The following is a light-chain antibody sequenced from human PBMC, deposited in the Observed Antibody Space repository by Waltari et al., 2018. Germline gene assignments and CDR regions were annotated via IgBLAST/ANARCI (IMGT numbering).Light chain of an antibody. V-gene: IGLV1-36*01. CDR1: SSNIGNNA. CDR3: AAWDDSLNGRV. J-gene: IGLJ3*02. CDR2: HDV. Sequence: QSLLTQPPSVSEAPRQRVTISCSGSSSNIGNNAVAWYQQLPGKAPKLLIYHDVLRPSGVSDRFSGSKAGTSASLAISGLQSEDEAEYYCAAWDDSLNGRVFGGGTKLTVL.